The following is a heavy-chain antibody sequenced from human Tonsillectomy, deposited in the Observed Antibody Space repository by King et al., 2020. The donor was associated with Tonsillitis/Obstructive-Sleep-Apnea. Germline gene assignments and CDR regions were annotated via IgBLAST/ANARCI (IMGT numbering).Heavy chain of an antibody. Sequence: QLQESGPGLVKPSGTLSLTCAVSGGSISSSNWWIWVRQPPGKGLEWIGEIYHSGSTNYNPSLKSPVTISVDKSKNQFSLKLSSVTAAFPQGAVWLEICFDYWGQGTLVTVSS. J-gene: IGHJ4*02. CDR3: LEICFDY. D-gene: IGHD6-19*01. V-gene: IGHV4-4*02. CDR2: IYHSGST. CDR1: GGSISSSNW.